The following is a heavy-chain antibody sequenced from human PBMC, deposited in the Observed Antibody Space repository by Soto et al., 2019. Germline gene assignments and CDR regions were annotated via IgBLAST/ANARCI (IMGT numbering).Heavy chain of an antibody. Sequence: ASVKVPCKASGGTFSSYAISWVRQAPGQGLEWMGGIIPIFGTANYAQKFQGRVTITADESTSTAYMELSSLRSEDTAVYYCASVLELHYYYGMDVWGQGTTVTVSS. CDR1: GGTFSSYA. CDR3: ASVLELHYYYGMDV. V-gene: IGHV1-69*13. D-gene: IGHD1-7*01. J-gene: IGHJ6*02. CDR2: IIPIFGTA.